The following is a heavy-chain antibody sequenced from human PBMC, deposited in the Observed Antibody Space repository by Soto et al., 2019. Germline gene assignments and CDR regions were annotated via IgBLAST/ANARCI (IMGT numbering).Heavy chain of an antibody. V-gene: IGHV1-3*01. CDR2: INAGNGNT. Sequence: ASVKVSCKASGYTSTSYAMHWVRQAPGQRLEWMGWINAGNGNTKYSQKFQGRVTITRDTSASTAYMELSSLRSEDTAVYYCARAGGRFGERIPYNKHNWFDPWGQGTLVTVSS. CDR3: ARAGGRFGERIPYNKHNWFDP. D-gene: IGHD3-10*01. CDR1: GYTSTSYA. J-gene: IGHJ5*02.